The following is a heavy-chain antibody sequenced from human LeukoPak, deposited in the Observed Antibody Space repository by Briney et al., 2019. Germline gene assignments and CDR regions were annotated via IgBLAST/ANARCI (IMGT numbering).Heavy chain of an antibody. V-gene: IGHV3-30-3*01. CDR3: ARASNIAVAGIFYYYYGMDV. J-gene: IGHJ6*02. CDR2: RSYDGSNK. D-gene: IGHD6-19*01. CDR1: GFTFSSYA. Sequence: PGRSLRLSCAASGFTFSSYAMHWVRQAPGKGLEWVAVRSYDGSNKYYADSVKGRFTISRDNAKNLLYLQMNSLRAEDTAVYYCARASNIAVAGIFYYYYGMDVWGQGTTVTVSS.